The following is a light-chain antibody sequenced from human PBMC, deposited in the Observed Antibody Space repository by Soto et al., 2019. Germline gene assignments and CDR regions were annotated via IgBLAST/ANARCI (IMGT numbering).Light chain of an antibody. CDR2: DTS. CDR1: QSVSIH. Sequence: ETVMTQSPGPLSVSLGGRANLSRRASQSVSIHLAWYQQKPGQAPRLLIYDTSTRATGIPARFSGSGSGTEFTLTISSLQSEDFAVYYCQQYSNWPPITFGQGTRLEIK. J-gene: IGKJ5*01. CDR3: QQYSNWPPIT. V-gene: IGKV3-15*01.